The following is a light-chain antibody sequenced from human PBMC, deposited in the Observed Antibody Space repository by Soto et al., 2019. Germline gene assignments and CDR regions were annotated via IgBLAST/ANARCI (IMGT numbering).Light chain of an antibody. J-gene: IGLJ1*01. CDR1: STDVGGSKY. Sequence: QSALTQPASVSGSPGQSITISCTGTSTDVGGSKYVAWYQQHPGKAPQLMIYDVSDRPSGVSNRFSGSKSGNTASLTISGLQAEDEADYYCGSYTSSSTLYVFGTGTKVTVL. CDR2: DVS. CDR3: GSYTSSSTLYV. V-gene: IGLV2-14*01.